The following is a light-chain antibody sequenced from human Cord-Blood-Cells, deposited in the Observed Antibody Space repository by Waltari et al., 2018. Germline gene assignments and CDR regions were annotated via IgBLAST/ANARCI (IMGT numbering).Light chain of an antibody. CDR2: QDS. Sequence: SYELTQPPSVSVSPGQTASITCSGDKLGDKYACCYQQKQGQSPVLVIYQDSKRPSGILERFSGSYSGNTATLTISGTQSMDEADYYCQAWDSSTVVFGGGTKLTVL. J-gene: IGLJ2*01. CDR3: QAWDSSTVV. V-gene: IGLV3-1*01. CDR1: KLGDKY.